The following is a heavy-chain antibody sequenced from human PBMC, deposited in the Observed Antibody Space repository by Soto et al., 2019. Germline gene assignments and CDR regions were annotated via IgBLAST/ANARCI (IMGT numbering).Heavy chain of an antibody. V-gene: IGHV4-38-2*01. CDR3: ARQGGVLMVYAIEGNWFDP. CDR2: IYHSGST. Sequence: SETLSLTCAVSGYSISSGYYWCWIRQPPGKGLEWIGGIYHSGSTYYNPSLKSRVTISVDTSKNQFSLKLSSVTAADTAVYYCARQGGVLMVYAIEGNWFDPWGQGTLVTVSS. D-gene: IGHD2-8*01. CDR1: GYSISSGYY. J-gene: IGHJ5*02.